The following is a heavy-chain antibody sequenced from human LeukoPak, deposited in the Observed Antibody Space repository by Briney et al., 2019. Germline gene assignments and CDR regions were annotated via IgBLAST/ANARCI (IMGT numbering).Heavy chain of an antibody. CDR2: IYHSGST. J-gene: IGHJ5*02. CDR3: ARATMPLNWFDP. Sequence: SETLSLTCTVSGGSISSGGYYWSWIRQPPGKGLEWIGYIYHSGSTYYNPSLKSRVTISVDRSKNQFSLKLSSVTAADTAVYYCARATMPLNWFDPWGQGTLVTVSS. D-gene: IGHD2-2*01. V-gene: IGHV4-30-2*01. CDR1: GGSISSGGYY.